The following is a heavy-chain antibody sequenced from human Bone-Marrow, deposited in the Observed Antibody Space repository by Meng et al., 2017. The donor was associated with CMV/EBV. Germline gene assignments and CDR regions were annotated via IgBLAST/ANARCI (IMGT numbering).Heavy chain of an antibody. D-gene: IGHD3-3*01. V-gene: IGHV3-48*03. CDR3: ARGTLRFLEWSLGFDI. CDR2: ISSSGSTI. Sequence: GGSLRLSCAASGFTFSSYEMNWVRQAPGKGLEWVSYISSSGSTIYYADSVKGRFTISRDNAKNSLYLQMNSLRAEDTAVYYCARGTLRFLEWSLGFDIWGQGTMVTVSS. J-gene: IGHJ3*02. CDR1: GFTFSSYE.